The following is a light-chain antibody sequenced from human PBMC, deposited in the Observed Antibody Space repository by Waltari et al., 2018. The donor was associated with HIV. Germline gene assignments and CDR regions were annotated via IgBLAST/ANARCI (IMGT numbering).Light chain of an antibody. CDR1: SLSRYY. J-gene: IGLJ3*02. CDR2: GED. V-gene: IGLV3-19*01. Sequence: SELTQDPALSVALGQTVKITCQGDSLSRYYASWYQQKPVQAPVIVSYGEDHRPSRSPDRSSGSSSGNTASLTVTGSQAEDEAHYDWCARGNNGSHLVFGGGTRLTVL. CDR3: CARGNNGSHLV.